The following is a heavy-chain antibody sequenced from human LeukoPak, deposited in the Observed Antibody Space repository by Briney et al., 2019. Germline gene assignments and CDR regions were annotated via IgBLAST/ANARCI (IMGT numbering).Heavy chain of an antibody. CDR2: VNTDNGDT. V-gene: IGHV1-2*02. CDR1: GHTFTAHY. D-gene: IGHD3-22*01. Sequence: GASVKVSCKASGHTFTAHYMHWVRQAPGQGLEWMGWVNTDNGDTNYTQNFQGRVTMTRDTSISTAYMELSRLTSDDTAVFYCAREYYDSRGYGSFDYWVQGTLVTVSS. J-gene: IGHJ4*02. CDR3: AREYYDSRGYGSFDY.